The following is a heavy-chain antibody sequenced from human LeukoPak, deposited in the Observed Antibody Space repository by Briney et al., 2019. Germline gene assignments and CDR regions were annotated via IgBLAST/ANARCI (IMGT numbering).Heavy chain of an antibody. CDR3: ARGGYYYDSSGYYDY. J-gene: IGHJ4*02. V-gene: IGHV3-7*01. CDR1: GFIFSSYW. CDR2: IKQDGSEK. Sequence: GGSLRLSCAASGFIFSSYWMSWVRQAPGKGLEWVANIKQDGSEKYYVDSVKGRFTISRDNAKTSLYLQMNSLRAEDTAVYYCARGGYYYDSSGYYDYWGQGTLVTVSS. D-gene: IGHD3-22*01.